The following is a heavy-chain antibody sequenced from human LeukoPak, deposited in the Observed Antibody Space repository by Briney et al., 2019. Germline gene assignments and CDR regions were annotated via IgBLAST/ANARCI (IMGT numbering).Heavy chain of an antibody. V-gene: IGHV3-21*01. CDR3: ARDYQLDYYYYGMDV. CDR2: INSGSSYI. D-gene: IGHD2-2*01. CDR1: GFMLSSYT. J-gene: IGHJ6*02. Sequence: PGGSLRLSCAASGFMLSSYTMNWVRQAPGKGLEWVSSINSGSSYIYYADSVKGRFTISRDNAKNSLDLQMNSLRAEDTAVYYCARDYQLDYYYYGMDVWGQGTTVTVSS.